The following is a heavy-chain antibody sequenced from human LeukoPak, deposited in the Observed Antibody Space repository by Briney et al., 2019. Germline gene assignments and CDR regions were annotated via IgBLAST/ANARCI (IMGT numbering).Heavy chain of an antibody. CDR3: ASLIAVAGAEYFQH. CDR1: GGTFSSYA. V-gene: IGHV1-69*01. J-gene: IGHJ1*01. CDR2: IIPIFGTA. Sequence: GASVKVSCKASGGTFSSYAISWVRQAPGQGLEWIGGIIPIFGTANYAQKFQGRVTITADESTSTAYMELSSLRSEDTAVYYCASLIAVAGAEYFQHWGQGTLVTVSS. D-gene: IGHD6-19*01.